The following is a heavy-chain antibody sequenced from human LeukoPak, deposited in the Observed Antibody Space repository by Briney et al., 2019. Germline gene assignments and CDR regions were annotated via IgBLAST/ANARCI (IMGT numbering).Heavy chain of an antibody. D-gene: IGHD3-9*01. CDR1: GLSVSSNY. V-gene: IGHV3-66*01. CDR3: ARSFYDILIGYYQYFDY. Sequence: GGSLRLSCVASGLSVSSNYMSWVRQAPGKGLEWVSVIYRDGSSYYAESVEGRFTISRDNSKNTLYIQMNSLRAEDTAVYYCARSFYDILIGYYQYFDYWGQGTLVTVSS. J-gene: IGHJ4*02. CDR2: IYRDGSS.